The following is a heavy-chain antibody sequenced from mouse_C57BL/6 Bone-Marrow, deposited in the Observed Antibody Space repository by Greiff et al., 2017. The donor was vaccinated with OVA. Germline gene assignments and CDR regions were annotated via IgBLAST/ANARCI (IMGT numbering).Heavy chain of an antibody. CDR3: ARLSTVVATHYYAMDY. V-gene: IGHV1-55*01. D-gene: IGHD1-1*01. Sequence: QVQLQQPGAELVKPGASVKMSCKASGYTFTSYWITWVKQRPGQGLAWIGDIYPGSGSTNYNETFKSKATLPVDKSSSTAYMQLSSLTSEDSAVYYCARLSTVVATHYYAMDYWGQGTSVTVSS. CDR1: GYTFTSYW. J-gene: IGHJ4*01. CDR2: IYPGSGST.